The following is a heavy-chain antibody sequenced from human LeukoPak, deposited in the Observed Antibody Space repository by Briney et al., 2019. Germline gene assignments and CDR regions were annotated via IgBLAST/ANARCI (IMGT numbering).Heavy chain of an antibody. CDR3: ARLGYSSSWYVRFYFDY. CDR1: GGSFSGYY. V-gene: IGHV4-34*01. Sequence: PSETLSLTCAVYGGSFSGYYWSWIRQPPGKGLEWIGEINHSGSTNYNPSLKSRVTISVDTSKNQFSLKLSSVTAADTAVYYCARLGYSSSWYVRFYFDYWGQGTLVTVSS. J-gene: IGHJ4*02. CDR2: INHSGST. D-gene: IGHD6-13*01.